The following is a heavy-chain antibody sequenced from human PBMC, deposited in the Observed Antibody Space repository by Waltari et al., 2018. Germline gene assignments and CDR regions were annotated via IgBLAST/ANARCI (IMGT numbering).Heavy chain of an antibody. CDR3: AKNGYFDL. CDR1: GFTFSSYG. Sequence: QVQLVESGGGVVQPGGSLRLSCAASGFTFSSYGMHWVRQAPGKGLEWVAFIWYDGSNKYYADSVKGRFTISRDNSKNTLYLQMNSLRAEDTAVYYCAKNGYFDLWGRGTLVTVSS. CDR2: IWYDGSNK. V-gene: IGHV3-30*02. J-gene: IGHJ2*01.